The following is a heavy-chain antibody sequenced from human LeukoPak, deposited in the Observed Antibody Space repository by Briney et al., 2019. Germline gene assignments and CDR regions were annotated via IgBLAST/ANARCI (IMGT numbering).Heavy chain of an antibody. CDR3: ARSAAVTGQFDF. V-gene: IGHV4-34*01. D-gene: IGHD6-19*01. J-gene: IGHJ4*02. CDR1: GESFSGY. Sequence: SETLSLTCAVYGESFSGYWSWIRQPPGKGLEWIGETYQSGSTKYNPSLRSRLTISVDKSKNSFSLSLTSVTAADTAFYYCARSAAVTGQFDFWGPGTLVTVSP. CDR2: TYQSGST.